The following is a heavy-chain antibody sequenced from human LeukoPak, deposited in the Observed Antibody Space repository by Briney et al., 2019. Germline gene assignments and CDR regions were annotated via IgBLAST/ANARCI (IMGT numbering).Heavy chain of an antibody. J-gene: IGHJ6*02. Sequence: SETLSLTCAVYGGSFSGYYWSWLRQPPGKGLEWIGEINHSGSTNYNPSLKSRVTISVDTSKNQFSLKLSSVTAADTAVYYCAKLGGSRYYYYYGMDVWGQGTTVTVSS. CDR3: AKLGGSRYYYYYGMDV. CDR1: GGSFSGYY. V-gene: IGHV4-34*01. D-gene: IGHD7-27*01. CDR2: INHSGST.